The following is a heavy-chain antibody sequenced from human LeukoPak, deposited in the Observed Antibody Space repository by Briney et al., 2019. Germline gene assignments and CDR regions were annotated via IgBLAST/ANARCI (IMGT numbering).Heavy chain of an antibody. Sequence: GGSLRLSCAASGFTFSSYWMHWVRQTPGKGLVWVSRIESDGSTIYADSVRGRFTISRDNAKNMVYLQMNSLRAEDTAMYYCAKTLPVFYGSGSYYKNPIDYWGQGPLVTVSS. J-gene: IGHJ4*02. CDR2: IESDGST. D-gene: IGHD3-10*01. CDR3: AKTLPVFYGSGSYYKNPIDY. V-gene: IGHV3-74*01. CDR1: GFTFSSYW.